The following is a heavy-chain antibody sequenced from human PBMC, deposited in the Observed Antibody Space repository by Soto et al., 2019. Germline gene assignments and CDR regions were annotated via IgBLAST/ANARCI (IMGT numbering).Heavy chain of an antibody. CDR2: IYYSGST. CDR3: AGLNDRRPAVFDY. Sequence: SETLSLTCTVSGGSISSSSYYWGWIRQPPGKGLEWIGYIYYSGSTYYNPSLKSRVTISVDTSKNQFSLKLSSVTAADTAVYYCAGLNDRRPAVFDYWGQGTLVTVSS. CDR1: GGSISSSSYY. D-gene: IGHD6-13*01. J-gene: IGHJ4*02. V-gene: IGHV4-39*01.